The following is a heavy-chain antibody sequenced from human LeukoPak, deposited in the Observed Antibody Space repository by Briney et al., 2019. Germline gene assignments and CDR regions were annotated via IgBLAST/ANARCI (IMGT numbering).Heavy chain of an antibody. D-gene: IGHD3-9*01. CDR2: IRYDGSNK. J-gene: IGHJ5*02. Sequence: PGGSLRLSCAASGFTFSDYYMSWIRQAPGKGLEWVAFIRYDGSNKYYADSVKGRFTISRDNSKNTLYLQMNSLRAEDTAVYYCAKDRGGPSPGPAISWGQGTLVTVSS. CDR3: AKDRGGPSPGPAIS. V-gene: IGHV3-30*02. CDR1: GFTFSDYY.